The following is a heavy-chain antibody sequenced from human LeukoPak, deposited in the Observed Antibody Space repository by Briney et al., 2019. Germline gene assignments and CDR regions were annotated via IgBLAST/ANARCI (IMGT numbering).Heavy chain of an antibody. Sequence: GESLKISCKGSGYKFTNYWIGWVRQMPGKGLEWMGIIYPDDSDTSYSPSFQGQVTISADKSISTAYLHWSSLKASDTAMYYCARRTREHFDYWGQGTLVTVSS. CDR3: ARRTREHFDY. CDR2: IYPDDSDT. J-gene: IGHJ4*02. V-gene: IGHV5-51*01. CDR1: GYKFTNYW. D-gene: IGHD5-24*01.